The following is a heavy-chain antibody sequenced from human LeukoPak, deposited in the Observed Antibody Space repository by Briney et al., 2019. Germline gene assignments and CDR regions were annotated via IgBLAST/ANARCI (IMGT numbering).Heavy chain of an antibody. D-gene: IGHD2-15*01. J-gene: IGHJ3*02. CDR2: ISGSGGST. V-gene: IGHV3-23*01. CDR1: GFTFSSYA. CDR3: AKDPYCSGGSCQNDAFDI. Sequence: GGSLRPSCAASGFTFSSYAMSWVRQAPGKGLEWVSAISGSGGSTYYADSVKGRFTISRDNSKNTLYLQMNSLRAEDTAVYYCAKDPYCSGGSCQNDAFDIWGQGTMVTVSS.